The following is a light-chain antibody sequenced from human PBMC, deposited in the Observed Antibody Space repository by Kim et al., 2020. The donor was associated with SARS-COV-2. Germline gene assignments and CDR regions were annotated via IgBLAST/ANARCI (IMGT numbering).Light chain of an antibody. Sequence: ASVGDRVTITFRASQDISNYLAWYQQKPGKVPKLLIYAASTLQSGVPSRFSGSGSGTDFTLTISSLQPEDVATYYCQKYDGAPRTFGQGTKVEIK. V-gene: IGKV1-27*01. CDR1: QDISNY. CDR2: AAS. J-gene: IGKJ1*01. CDR3: QKYDGAPRT.